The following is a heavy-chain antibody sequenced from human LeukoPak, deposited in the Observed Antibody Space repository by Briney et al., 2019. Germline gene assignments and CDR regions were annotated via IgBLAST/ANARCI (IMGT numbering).Heavy chain of an antibody. CDR1: GFSTYSNY. D-gene: IGHD6-19*01. CDR3: AKGSGSGWYGWFDP. J-gene: IGHJ5*02. CDR2: IDASGVNT. Sequence: GGSLRLSCVASGFSTYSNYMSWVRQPPGKGLEWVSCIDASGVNTYYADSVKGRFTISRDNSNNPLYLQMNSLRAEDTAVYYCAKGSGSGWYGWFDPWGQGTLVTASS. V-gene: IGHV3-23*01.